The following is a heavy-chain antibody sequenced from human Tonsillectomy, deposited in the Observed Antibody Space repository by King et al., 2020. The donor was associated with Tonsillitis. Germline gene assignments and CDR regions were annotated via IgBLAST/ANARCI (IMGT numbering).Heavy chain of an antibody. CDR3: GGDLFRSVTIDY. Sequence: HVQLVESGAEVTKPGASVKVSCKASGYSFTAYGISWVRQAPGQGLEWMGWISASNGNTKYAQKFQGRVTMTTDTSTRPGYMEFRSLRSDDTAVYDCGGDLFRSVTIDYWGQGTLVTVSS. CDR1: GYSFTAYG. J-gene: IGHJ4*02. V-gene: IGHV1-18*01. D-gene: IGHD4-17*01. CDR2: ISASNGNT.